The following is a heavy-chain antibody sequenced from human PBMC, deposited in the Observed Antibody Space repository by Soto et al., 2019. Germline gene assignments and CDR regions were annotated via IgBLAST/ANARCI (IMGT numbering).Heavy chain of an antibody. Sequence: GGSLRLSCAASGFTFSSYAMSWVRQAPGKGLEWVSAISGSGGSTYYADSVKGRFTISRDNSKNTLYLQMNSLRAEDTAVYYCATDLVTRRDGYKIFDYWGQGTLVTVYS. CDR2: ISGSGGST. D-gene: IGHD5-18*01. J-gene: IGHJ4*02. V-gene: IGHV3-23*01. CDR3: ATDLVTRRDGYKIFDY. CDR1: GFTFSSYA.